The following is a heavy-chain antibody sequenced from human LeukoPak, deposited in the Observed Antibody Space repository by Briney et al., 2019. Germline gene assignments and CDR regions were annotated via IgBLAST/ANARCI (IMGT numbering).Heavy chain of an antibody. CDR1: GFTFSNYW. Sequence: GGSLRLSCAASGFTFSNYWMHWVRQVPGKGLVWVSRIKSDGRSGATYADSVKGRFTISRDNAKNTLYLQMSSLRADDTAVYYCARGGYSGYDWVDYWGQGTLATVSS. J-gene: IGHJ4*02. V-gene: IGHV3-74*01. CDR3: ARGGYSGYDWVDY. CDR2: IKSDGRSGA. D-gene: IGHD5-12*01.